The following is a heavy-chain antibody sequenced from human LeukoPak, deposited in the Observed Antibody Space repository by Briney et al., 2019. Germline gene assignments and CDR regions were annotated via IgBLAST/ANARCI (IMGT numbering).Heavy chain of an antibody. Sequence: GGSLRLSCAASGFTFSSYAMSWVRQAPGKGLEWVSAISGSGGSTYYADSVKGRFTISRDNSKNTLYLQMNSLRAEDTAVYYCAKPVGPYYYGSAFDYWGQGTLVTVSS. D-gene: IGHD3-10*01. CDR3: AKPVGPYYYGSAFDY. V-gene: IGHV3-23*01. CDR2: ISGSGGST. J-gene: IGHJ4*02. CDR1: GFTFSSYA.